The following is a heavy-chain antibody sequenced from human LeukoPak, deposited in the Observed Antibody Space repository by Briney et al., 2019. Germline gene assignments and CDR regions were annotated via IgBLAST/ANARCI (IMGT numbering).Heavy chain of an antibody. V-gene: IGHV3-30*03. Sequence: GGSLTLSCAASGFTFSSYGMHWVRQAPGKGLEWVAVTSYDGSSKYYGDSVEGRLTISRDNSENTLYLEMINLRPEDTAVYYCADGGYYGAGSSSYWGQGTLVTVSS. CDR1: GFTFSSYG. D-gene: IGHD3-10*01. J-gene: IGHJ4*02. CDR2: TSYDGSSK. CDR3: ADGGYYGAGSSSY.